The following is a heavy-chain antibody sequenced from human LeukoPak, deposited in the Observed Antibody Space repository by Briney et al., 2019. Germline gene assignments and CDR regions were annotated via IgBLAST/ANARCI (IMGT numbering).Heavy chain of an antibody. CDR3: VGDTPPGGDYFFHY. CDR1: GFNFSSYG. D-gene: IGHD3-16*01. J-gene: IGHJ4*02. CDR2: IWNAGTNT. V-gene: IGHV3-33*01. Sequence: GGSLRLSCAASGFNFSSYGMHWVRQAPGKGLEWVALIWNAGTNTYYADSVKGRFTISRDNSKSTLYLQMNSLRVEDTALYYCVGDTPPGGDYFFHYRGQGSVVFASS.